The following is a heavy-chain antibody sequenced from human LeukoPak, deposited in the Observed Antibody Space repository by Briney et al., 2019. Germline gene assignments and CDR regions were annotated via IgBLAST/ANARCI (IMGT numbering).Heavy chain of an antibody. J-gene: IGHJ4*02. D-gene: IGHD2-2*01. CDR3: ARSSSTSSFDY. Sequence: GGSLRLSCAASGFTFSSYGMNWVRQAPGKGLEWVSSISYIYYADSFQGRFTISRDNAKNSLYLQMDSLRAEDTAVYYCARSSSTSSFDYRGQGTLVTVSS. CDR2: ISYI. V-gene: IGHV3-21*01. CDR1: GFTFSSYG.